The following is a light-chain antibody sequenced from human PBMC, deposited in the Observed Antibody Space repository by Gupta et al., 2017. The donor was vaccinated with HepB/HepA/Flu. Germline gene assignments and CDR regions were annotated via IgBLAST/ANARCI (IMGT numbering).Light chain of an antibody. CDR3: QQRDSTLLT. J-gene: IGKJ4*01. CDR2: AAS. Sequence: DIQMTQSPSSLSASVGDRVTITCRASQSISSYLNWYQQKPGKAPKLLIYAASRVQSGVPSRFSGSGYGTDFTLTISRRQPEDFANYYCQQRDSTLLTFGGGTXVEIK. V-gene: IGKV1-39*01. CDR1: QSISSY.